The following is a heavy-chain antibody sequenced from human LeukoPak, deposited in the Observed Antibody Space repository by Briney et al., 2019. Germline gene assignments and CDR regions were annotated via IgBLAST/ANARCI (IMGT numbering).Heavy chain of an antibody. V-gene: IGHV3-66*01. Sequence: PGGSLRLSCAASGFTVSSNYMSWVRQAPGKGLEWVSVLYSGGTTYYADSVKGRFTISRDNSKNTLFLQMNSLRAEDTAVYYCALPGVAASGTFDYWGQGTLVTVSS. CDR2: LYSGGTT. CDR1: GFTVSSNY. J-gene: IGHJ4*02. CDR3: ALPGVAASGTFDY. D-gene: IGHD6-13*01.